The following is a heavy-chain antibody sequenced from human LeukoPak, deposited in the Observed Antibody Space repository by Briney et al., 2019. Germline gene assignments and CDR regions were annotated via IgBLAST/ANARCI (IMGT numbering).Heavy chain of an antibody. J-gene: IGHJ4*02. V-gene: IGHV3-11*01. D-gene: IGHD3-22*01. CDR2: ISSSGSTI. CDR1: GVTFRDYY. CDR3: ASAYYDSSGLGI. Sequence: GGSLRLSCAASGVTFRDYYMSWIRQAPGKGLEWVSYISSSGSTIYYADSVKGRFTISRDNAKNSLYLQMNSLRAEDTAVYYCASAYYDSSGLGIWGQGTLVTVSS.